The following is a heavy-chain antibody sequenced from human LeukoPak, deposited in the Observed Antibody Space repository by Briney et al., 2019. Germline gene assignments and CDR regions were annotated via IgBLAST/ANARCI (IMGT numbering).Heavy chain of an antibody. J-gene: IGHJ4*02. CDR1: GFTFSSYA. D-gene: IGHD3-10*01. CDR2: ISSNGGST. Sequence: GGSLRLSCAASGFTFSSYAMHWVRQAPGKGLEYVSAISSNGGSTCYANSVKGRFTISRDNSKNTLYLQMGSLRAEDMAVYFCAKRGVVIRVFLVGFHKEANYFDSWGQGALVTVSS. V-gene: IGHV3-64*01. CDR3: AKRGVVIRVFLVGFHKEANYFDS.